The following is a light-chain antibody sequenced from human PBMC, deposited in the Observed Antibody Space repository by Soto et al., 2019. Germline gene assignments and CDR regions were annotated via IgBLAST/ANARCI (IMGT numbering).Light chain of an antibody. CDR3: QQYGSSVRT. Sequence: EIVLTQSPGTLSLSPGERATLSCRASQTVSSNYLAWYQQKRGQAPRLLIYRASSRATGIPDRFSGSGSGTDFTLIISRLEHEDFAVYYCQQYGSSVRTFGQGTKLEIK. V-gene: IGKV3-20*01. J-gene: IGKJ2*01. CDR2: RAS. CDR1: QTVSSNY.